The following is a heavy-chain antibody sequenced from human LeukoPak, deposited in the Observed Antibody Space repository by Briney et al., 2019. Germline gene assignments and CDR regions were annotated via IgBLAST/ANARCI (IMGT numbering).Heavy chain of an antibody. CDR1: GGSISSKY. CDR3: ARYVYGSGSYYNWFDP. Sequence: PSETLSLTCTVSGGSISSKYWSWIRQPPGKGLEWIGYIDYSGSTNYNPSLKSRVTISVDTSKKQFSLKLSSVTAVDTAVYYCARYVYGSGSYYNWFDPWGQGTLATVSS. D-gene: IGHD3-10*01. CDR2: IDYSGST. J-gene: IGHJ5*02. V-gene: IGHV4-59*01.